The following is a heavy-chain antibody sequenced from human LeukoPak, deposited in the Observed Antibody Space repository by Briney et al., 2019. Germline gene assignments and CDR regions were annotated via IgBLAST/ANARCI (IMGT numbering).Heavy chain of an antibody. Sequence: GGTLRLSCAASGFTFSSYGMSWVRQAPGKGLEWVSAISGSGGSTYYADSVKGRFTISRDNSKNTLYLQMNSLRAEDTALYYCARNPDTGGYYYYFDDWGQGTLVTVSS. CDR2: ISGSGGST. CDR1: GFTFSSYG. D-gene: IGHD3-22*01. J-gene: IGHJ4*02. V-gene: IGHV3-23*01. CDR3: ARNPDTGGYYYYFDD.